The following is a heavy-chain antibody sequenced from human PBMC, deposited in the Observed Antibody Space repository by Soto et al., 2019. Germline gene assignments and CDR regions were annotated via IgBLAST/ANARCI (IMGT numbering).Heavy chain of an antibody. Sequence: EVQLVESGGGLVQPGGSLRLSCAASGFTFSNYWMTWVRQAPGKGLEWVASINQNGGAMHYVDSVKGRFTVSRDNAKNSLYLQVNSRRAEDTAVFYCARVWNDGRFDYWGQGTLVTVSS. V-gene: IGHV3-7*01. CDR3: ARVWNDGRFDY. CDR1: GFTFSNYW. CDR2: INQNGGAM. J-gene: IGHJ4*02. D-gene: IGHD1-1*01.